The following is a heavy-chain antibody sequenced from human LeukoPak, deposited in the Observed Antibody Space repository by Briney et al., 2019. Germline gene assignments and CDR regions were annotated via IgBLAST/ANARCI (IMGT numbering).Heavy chain of an antibody. CDR1: GGSISSYN. J-gene: IGHJ3*02. CDR2: IYYSGRT. CDR3: ARHLDYGDHQGAFDI. D-gene: IGHD4-17*01. Sequence: SETLSLTCTVSGGSISSYNWSWIRQPPGKGLEWIGYIYYSGRTNYNPSLKSRVTISVSTSRNQFSLKLSSVTAADTAVYYCARHLDYGDHQGAFDIWGQGTMVTVSS. V-gene: IGHV4-59*08.